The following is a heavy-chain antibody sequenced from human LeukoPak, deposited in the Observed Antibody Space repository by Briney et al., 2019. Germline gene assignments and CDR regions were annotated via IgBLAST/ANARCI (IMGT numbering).Heavy chain of an antibody. D-gene: IGHD3-10*01. J-gene: IGHJ3*02. Sequence: ASVKVSCKASGYTLTELSMHWVRQAPGKGLEWMGGFDPEDGETIYAQKFQGRVTMTEDTSTDTAYMELSSLRSEDTAVYYCATSSLARDYFFAFDIWGQGTMVTVSS. CDR3: ATSSLARDYFFAFDI. CDR1: GYTLTELS. V-gene: IGHV1-24*01. CDR2: FDPEDGET.